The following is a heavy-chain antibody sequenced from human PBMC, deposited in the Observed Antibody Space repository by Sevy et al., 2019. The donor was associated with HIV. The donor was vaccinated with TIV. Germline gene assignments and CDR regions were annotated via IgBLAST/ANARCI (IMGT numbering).Heavy chain of an antibody. D-gene: IGHD5-12*01. CDR3: ARVRVLGGYPTQYYFDY. CDR1: GYTFTGYY. V-gene: IGHV1-2*02. CDR2: INPNSGGT. J-gene: IGHJ4*02. Sequence: ASVKVSCKASGYTFTGYYMHWVRQAPGQGLEWMGWINPNSGGTNYAQKFQGRVTMTRDTSISTVYMELSRLRSDDTAVYYCARVRVLGGYPTQYYFDYWGQGTLVTVSS.